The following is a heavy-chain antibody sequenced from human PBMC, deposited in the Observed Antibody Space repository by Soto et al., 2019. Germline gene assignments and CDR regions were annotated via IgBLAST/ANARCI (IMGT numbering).Heavy chain of an antibody. CDR1: GGSISSYY. Sequence: PSETLSLTCTVSGGSISSYYWSWIRQPPGKGLEWIGYIYYSGSTNYNPSLKSRVTISVDTSKNQFSLKLSSVTAADTAVYYCARGCCISTSLHYYYGMDVWGQGTTVT. CDR3: ARGCCISTSLHYYYGMDV. V-gene: IGHV4-59*01. CDR2: IYYSGST. J-gene: IGHJ6*02. D-gene: IGHD2-2*01.